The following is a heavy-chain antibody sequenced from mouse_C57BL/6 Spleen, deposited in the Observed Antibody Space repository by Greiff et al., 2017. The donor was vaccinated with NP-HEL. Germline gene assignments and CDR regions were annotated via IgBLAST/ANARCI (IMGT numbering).Heavy chain of an antibody. CDR3: AGYYGSGYGYCDG. Sequence: VQLQQPGAELVKPGDSVKLSCKASGYTFTSYWMHWVKQRPGQGLEWIGMIHPNSGSTNYNETFKSKATMTVDKSSSTADMQLSSLTSEDSAVYYCAGYYGSGYGYCDGEGTGTTVTVSS. V-gene: IGHV1-64*01. J-gene: IGHJ1*03. CDR1: GYTFTSYW. CDR2: IHPNSGST. D-gene: IGHD1-1*01.